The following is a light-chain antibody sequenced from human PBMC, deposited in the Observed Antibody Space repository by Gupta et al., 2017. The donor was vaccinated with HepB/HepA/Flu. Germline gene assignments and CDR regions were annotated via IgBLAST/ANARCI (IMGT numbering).Light chain of an antibody. CDR2: ETS. J-gene: IGKJ3*01. CDR1: QTINNF. CDR3: QQSYSTPFT. V-gene: IGKV1-39*01. Sequence: DIQMTQSPSSLSASVGDRVTITCRASQTINNFLNWFQRKPGKAPNLLIYETSNLESGVSSRFSGTGSGTDFTLTINSLQPEDFATYYCQQSYSTPFTFGPGTKVEI.